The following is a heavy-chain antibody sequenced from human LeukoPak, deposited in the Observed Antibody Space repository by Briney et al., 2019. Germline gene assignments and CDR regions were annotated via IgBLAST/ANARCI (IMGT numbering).Heavy chain of an antibody. D-gene: IGHD3-9*01. CDR2: INWNGGST. Sequence: GGSLRLSCAASGFTLDVYGMSWVRQAPGKGLEWVSGINWNGGSTGYADSVKGRFTISRDNAKNSLYLQMNSLRAEDTALYYCARDFPLRYFDWSPMDVWGKGTTVTVSS. CDR1: GFTLDVYG. CDR3: ARDFPLRYFDWSPMDV. V-gene: IGHV3-20*04. J-gene: IGHJ6*04.